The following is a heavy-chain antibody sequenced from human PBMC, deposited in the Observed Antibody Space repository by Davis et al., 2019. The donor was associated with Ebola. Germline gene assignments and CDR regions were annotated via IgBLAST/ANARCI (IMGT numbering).Heavy chain of an antibody. Sequence: MPSETLSLTCTVSGGSISSYYWSWIRQPPGKVLEWIGYIYYSGSTNYNPSLKSRVTISVDTSKNHFPLKLSSVTAADTAVYYCARESRWLVPGTYYYYGMDVWGQGTTVTVSS. D-gene: IGHD6-19*01. V-gene: IGHV4-59*01. CDR3: ARESRWLVPGTYYYYGMDV. J-gene: IGHJ6*02. CDR2: IYYSGST. CDR1: GGSISSYY.